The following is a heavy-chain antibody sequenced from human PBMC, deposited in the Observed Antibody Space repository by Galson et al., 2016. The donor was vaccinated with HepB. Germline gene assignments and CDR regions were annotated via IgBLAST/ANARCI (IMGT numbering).Heavy chain of an antibody. V-gene: IGHV3-21*01. Sequence: SLRLSCAGSGFRFSDYRMNWFRRAPGKGLEWISSLDGSGTWQHSSESLRDRFTISSDNGENTLFLQMNSLTPQDTAVYYCARGQGGFEGFVHWGQGTLVTVS. CDR3: ARGQGGFEGFVH. J-gene: IGHJ5*02. CDR2: LDGSGTWQ. D-gene: IGHD3-10*01. CDR1: GFRFSDYR.